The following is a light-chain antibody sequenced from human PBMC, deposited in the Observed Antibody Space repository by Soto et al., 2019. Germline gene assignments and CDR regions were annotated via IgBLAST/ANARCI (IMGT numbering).Light chain of an antibody. CDR2: SDN. CDR1: SSNIGRNY. CDR3: ATWDESVIGVV. J-gene: IGLJ2*01. Sequence: QSVLTQPPSASGTPGQRVTISCSGSSSNIGRNYVYWYQHLSGAAPKLLIYSDNRRPSGVLARFSGSTSCTSASLAISGLRYDDEADYYYATWDESVIGVVFGGGTKLTVL. V-gene: IGLV1-47*02.